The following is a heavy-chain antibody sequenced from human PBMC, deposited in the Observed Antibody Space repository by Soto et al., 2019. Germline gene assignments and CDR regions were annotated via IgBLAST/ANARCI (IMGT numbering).Heavy chain of an antibody. CDR2: IYSGGST. CDR1: GFTVSSNY. Sequence: GGSLRLSCAASGFTVSSNYMSWVRQAPGKGLEWVSVIYSGGSTYYADSVKGRFTISRDNSKNTLYLQMNSLRAEDTAVYYCAREGPYGSGSYNYWGQGTLVTVSS. CDR3: AREGPYGSGSYNY. D-gene: IGHD3-10*01. J-gene: IGHJ4*02. V-gene: IGHV3-53*01.